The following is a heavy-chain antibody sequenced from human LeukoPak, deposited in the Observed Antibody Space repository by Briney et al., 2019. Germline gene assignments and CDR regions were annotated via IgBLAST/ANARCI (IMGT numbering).Heavy chain of an antibody. CDR1: GGSISSYY. CDR3: ARGYYYYYMDV. CDR2: IYYSGST. J-gene: IGHJ6*03. Sequence: SETLSLTCTVSGGSISSYYWSWIRQPPGKGLEWVGYIYYSGSTNYNPSLKSRVTISVDTSKNQFSLKLSSVTAADTAVYYCARGYYYYYMDVWGKGTTVTISS. V-gene: IGHV4-59*01.